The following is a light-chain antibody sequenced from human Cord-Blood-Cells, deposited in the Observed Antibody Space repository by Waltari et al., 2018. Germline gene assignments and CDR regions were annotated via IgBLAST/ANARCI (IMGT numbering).Light chain of an antibody. CDR3: MQALQTPLT. CDR1: QSLLHSNGYND. V-gene: IGKV2-28*01. CDR2: LGS. Sequence: DIVRTQSPRSLPVTPGEPASISCRSSQSLLHSNGYNDLDWYLQKPWQSPQLLIYLGSNRASGVPDRFSGSGSGTDFTLKISRVEAEDVGVYYCMQALQTPLTFGGGTKVEIK. J-gene: IGKJ4*01.